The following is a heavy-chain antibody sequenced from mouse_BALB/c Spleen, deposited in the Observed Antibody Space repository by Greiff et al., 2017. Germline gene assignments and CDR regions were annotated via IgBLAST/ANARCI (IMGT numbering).Heavy chain of an antibody. D-gene: IGHD1-2*01. Sequence: EVQLVESGPGLVKPSQSLSLTCTVTGYSITSDYAWNWIRQFPGNKLEWMGYISYSGSTSYNPSLKSRISITRDTSKNQFFLQLNSVTTEDTATYYCARYPSYGPAYWGQGTLGTVSA. CDR3: ARYPSYGPAY. CDR1: GYSITSDYA. J-gene: IGHJ3*01. V-gene: IGHV3-2*02. CDR2: ISYSGST.